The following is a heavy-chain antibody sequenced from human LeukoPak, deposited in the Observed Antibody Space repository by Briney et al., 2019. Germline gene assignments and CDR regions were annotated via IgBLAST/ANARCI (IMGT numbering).Heavy chain of an antibody. Sequence: GGSLRLSCAASGFTFSSYAMSWVRQAPGRGLGWVSAISGSGGSTYYADSVKGRFTISRDNSKNTLYLQMNSLRAEDTAVYYCAKLTRAGSSWFDYWGQGTLVTVSS. D-gene: IGHD6-13*01. V-gene: IGHV3-23*01. CDR2: ISGSGGST. CDR1: GFTFSSYA. CDR3: AKLTRAGSSWFDY. J-gene: IGHJ4*02.